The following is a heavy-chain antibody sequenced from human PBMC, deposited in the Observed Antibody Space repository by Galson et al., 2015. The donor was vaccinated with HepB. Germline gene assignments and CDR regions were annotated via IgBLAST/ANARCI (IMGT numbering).Heavy chain of an antibody. D-gene: IGHD6-13*01. Sequence: SVKVSCKASGYTFTGYYMHWVRQAPGQGLEWMGWINPNSGGTNYAQKFQGRVTMTRDTSISTAYMELSRLRSDDTAVYYCARDPGSWAESDYWGQGTLVTVSS. CDR1: GYTFTGYY. CDR3: ARDPGSWAESDY. V-gene: IGHV1-2*02. J-gene: IGHJ4*02. CDR2: INPNSGGT.